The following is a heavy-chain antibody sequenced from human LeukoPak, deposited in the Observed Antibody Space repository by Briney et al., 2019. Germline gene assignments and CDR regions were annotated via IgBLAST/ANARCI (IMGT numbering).Heavy chain of an antibody. J-gene: IGHJ5*02. D-gene: IGHD5-24*01. CDR1: GGSISSYY. CDR3: AREDRDGYNSRGNWFDP. Sequence: PSETLSLTCTVSGGSISSYYWTWIRQPPGKRLEWIGYIYNTGSANYNPSFKGRVTLSVDTSKDQSSLKLSSVTAADTAVYYCAREDRDGYNSRGNWFDPWGQGTLVTVSS. CDR2: IYNTGSA. V-gene: IGHV4-59*01.